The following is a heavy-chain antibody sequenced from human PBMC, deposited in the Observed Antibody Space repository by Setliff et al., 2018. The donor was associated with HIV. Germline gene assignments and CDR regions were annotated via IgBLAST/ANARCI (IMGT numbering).Heavy chain of an antibody. Sequence: SETLSLTCTVSGGSISSSSYYWGWIRQPPGKGLEWIGSLYYSGSTYYNPSLKSRVTMSVDTSKNQVSLKVSSVTAADTAVYYCARGQPLTGEAHLFDPWGQGTLVTVSS. CDR3: ARGQPLTGEAHLFDP. CDR1: GGSISSSSYY. CDR2: LYYSGST. J-gene: IGHJ5*02. V-gene: IGHV4-39*01. D-gene: IGHD7-27*01.